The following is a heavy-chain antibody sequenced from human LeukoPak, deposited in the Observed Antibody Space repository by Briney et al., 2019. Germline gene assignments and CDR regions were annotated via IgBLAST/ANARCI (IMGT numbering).Heavy chain of an antibody. D-gene: IGHD4-17*01. CDR1: GGSISSYH. Sequence: SETLSLTCTVSGGSISSYHWSWIRQPPGKGLEWIGYIYYSGSTNYNPSLKSRVTISVDTSKNQFSLKLSSVTAADTAVYYCARQYDYGDYAGAFDIWGQGTMVTVSS. CDR2: IYYSGST. V-gene: IGHV4-59*08. CDR3: ARQYDYGDYAGAFDI. J-gene: IGHJ3*02.